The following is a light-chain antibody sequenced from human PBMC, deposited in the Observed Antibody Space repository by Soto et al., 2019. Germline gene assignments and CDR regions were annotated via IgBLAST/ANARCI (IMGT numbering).Light chain of an antibody. CDR1: SSDVGGYNY. Sequence: QSALTQPRSVSGSPGQSVTISCTGTSSDVGGYNYVSWYQQHPGKAPKLMIYDVSKRPSGVPDRFSGSKSGNTASLTISGLQAEDEADYYCCSYAGSYTFPYVFGTGTKLTVL. CDR3: CSYAGSYTFPYV. V-gene: IGLV2-11*01. J-gene: IGLJ1*01. CDR2: DVS.